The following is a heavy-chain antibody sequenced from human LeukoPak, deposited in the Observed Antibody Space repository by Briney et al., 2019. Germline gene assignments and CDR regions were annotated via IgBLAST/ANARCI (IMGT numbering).Heavy chain of an antibody. CDR3: ARVRLSYYYGSGSYYYDY. D-gene: IGHD3-10*01. CDR1: GFTFSSYS. J-gene: IGHJ4*02. CDR2: ISGSSSYI. V-gene: IGHV3-21*01. Sequence: GGSLRLSCAASGFTFSSYSMNWVRQAPGKGLEWVSSISGSSSYIYYADSVKGRFTISRDNAKNSLYLQMNSLRAEDTAVYYCARVRLSYYYGSGSYYYDYWGQGTLVTVSS.